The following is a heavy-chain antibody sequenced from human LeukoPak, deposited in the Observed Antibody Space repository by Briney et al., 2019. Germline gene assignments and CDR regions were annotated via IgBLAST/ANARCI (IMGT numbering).Heavy chain of an antibody. CDR1: GYSFTSYW. Sequence: GESLKISCRGSGYSFTSYWISWVRQMPGKGLEWMGRIDPSDSYTNYSPSFQGHVTISADKSISTAYLQWSSLKASDTAMYYCNVLLWFGESTKFDYWGQGALVTVSS. CDR3: NVLLWFGESTKFDY. D-gene: IGHD3-10*01. CDR2: IDPSDSYT. J-gene: IGHJ4*02. V-gene: IGHV5-10-1*01.